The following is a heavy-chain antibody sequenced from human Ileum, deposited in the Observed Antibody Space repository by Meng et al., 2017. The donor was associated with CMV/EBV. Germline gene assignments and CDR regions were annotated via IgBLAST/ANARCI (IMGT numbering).Heavy chain of an antibody. V-gene: IGHV4-34*01. Sequence: QGQLQQWGAGLLKPSETLSFTCAVYGGSFSDYYWSWIRQPPGRGLEWVGEINHSGTTNYNPSLKSRVTISVDTSKNQFSLKLTSVTAADTAVYFCATDPGGYWGQGTLVTVSS. J-gene: IGHJ4*02. CDR2: INHSGTT. D-gene: IGHD1-14*01. CDR3: ATDPGGY. CDR1: GGSFSDYY.